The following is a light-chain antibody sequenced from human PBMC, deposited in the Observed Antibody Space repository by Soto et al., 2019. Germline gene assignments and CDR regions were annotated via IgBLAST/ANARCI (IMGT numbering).Light chain of an antibody. Sequence: QSALTQPASVSGSPGQSITISCTGTSSDVGNYNLVSWYQQYPGKAPKLMIYEGGKRPSGVSNRFSGSKSGNTASLTISGLQAEDEADYYCSSSTSSNTFVFGTGTKLTVL. J-gene: IGLJ1*01. CDR1: SSDVGNYNL. CDR3: SSSTSSNTFV. CDR2: EGG. V-gene: IGLV2-14*02.